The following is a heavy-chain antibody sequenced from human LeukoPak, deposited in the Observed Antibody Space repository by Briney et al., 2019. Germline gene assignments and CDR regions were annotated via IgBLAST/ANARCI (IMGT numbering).Heavy chain of an antibody. CDR2: INHSGST. CDR1: GGSISSSSYY. J-gene: IGHJ4*02. D-gene: IGHD3-22*01. Sequence: SETLSLTCTVSGGSISSSSYYWGWIRQPPGKGLEWIGEINHSGSTNYNPSLKSRVTISVDTSKNQFSLKLGSVTAADTAVYYCARHGPFTYCYDSSGYYRYWGQGTLVTVSS. V-gene: IGHV4-39*01. CDR3: ARHGPFTYCYDSSGYYRY.